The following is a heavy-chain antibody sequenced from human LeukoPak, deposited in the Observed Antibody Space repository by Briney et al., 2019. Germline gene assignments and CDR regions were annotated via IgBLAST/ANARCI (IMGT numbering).Heavy chain of an antibody. CDR1: GGSFSGYY. CDR3: ARARGYCSGGSCFYNWFDP. CDR2: INHSGST. Sequence: PLETLSLTCAVYGGSFSGYYWSWVRQPPGKGLEWIGEINHSGSTNYNPSLKSRVTISVDTSKNQFSLKLSSVTAADTAVYYCARARGYCSGGSCFYNWFDPWGQGTLVTVSS. V-gene: IGHV4-34*01. D-gene: IGHD2-15*01. J-gene: IGHJ5*02.